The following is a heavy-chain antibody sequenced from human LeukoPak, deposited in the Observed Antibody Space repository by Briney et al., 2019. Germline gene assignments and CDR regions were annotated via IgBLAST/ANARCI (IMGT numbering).Heavy chain of an antibody. D-gene: IGHD3-9*01. CDR3: ARDQSNILTGALTPATDWFDP. V-gene: IGHV3-21*01. CDR1: GFTLSSYS. J-gene: IGHJ5*02. CDR2: ISSSSSYI. Sequence: GGSLRLACAASGFTLSSYSMNWVRQAPGKGLEWVSSISSSSSYIYYADSVKGRFTISRDNAKNSLYLQMNSLRAEDTAVYYCARDQSNILTGALTPATDWFDPWGQGTLVTVSS.